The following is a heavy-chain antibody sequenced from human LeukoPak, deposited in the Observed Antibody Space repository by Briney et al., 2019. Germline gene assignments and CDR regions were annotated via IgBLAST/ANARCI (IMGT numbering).Heavy chain of an antibody. V-gene: IGHV4-59*10. Sequence: PSETLSLTCAVYGGSFSGYYWSWIRQPAGKGLEWIGHIYTSGSTNYNSSLKSRVTMSVDTSKNQFSVKLNSVIAADTAMYYCARGVYLGNGYYFDYWGQGTLVTVSS. CDR2: IYTSGST. D-gene: IGHD2-8*01. CDR3: ARGVYLGNGYYFDY. CDR1: GGSFSGYY. J-gene: IGHJ4*02.